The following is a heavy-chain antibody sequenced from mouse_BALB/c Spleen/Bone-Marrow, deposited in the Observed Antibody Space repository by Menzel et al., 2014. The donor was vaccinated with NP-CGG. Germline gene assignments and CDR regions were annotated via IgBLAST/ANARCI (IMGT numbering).Heavy chain of an antibody. Sequence: EVMLVESGGGLVKLGGSLKLSCAASGFTFSSYGMSWVRQTPDKRLEWVATISSGGSYTYYPDSVKGRFTISRDNAKNTLYLQMSSLKSEDTAMYYCARQTYYDYDGYFDYWGQGTTLTVSS. CDR3: ARQTYYDYDGYFDY. D-gene: IGHD2-4*01. CDR1: GFTFSSYG. J-gene: IGHJ2*01. CDR2: ISSGGSYT. V-gene: IGHV5-6*03.